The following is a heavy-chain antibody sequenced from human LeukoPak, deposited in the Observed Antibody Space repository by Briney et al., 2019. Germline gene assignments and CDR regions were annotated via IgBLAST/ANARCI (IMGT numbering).Heavy chain of an antibody. Sequence: SETLSLTCAVYAGSFSGYYWSWIRQPPGKGLEWIGEINHSGSTNYNPSLKSRVTISVDTSKNQFSLKLSSVTAADTAVYYCARIVLRFLEWLPPYYYYYYMDVWGKGTTATVSS. CDR3: ARIVLRFLEWLPPYYYYYYMDV. CDR1: AGSFSGYY. CDR2: INHSGST. V-gene: IGHV4-34*01. D-gene: IGHD3-3*01. J-gene: IGHJ6*03.